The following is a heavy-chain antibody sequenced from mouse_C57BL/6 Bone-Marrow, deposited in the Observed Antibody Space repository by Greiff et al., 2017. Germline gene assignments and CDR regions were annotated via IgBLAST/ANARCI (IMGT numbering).Heavy chain of an antibody. CDR2: IYPGSGST. Sequence: QVQLQQPGAELVKPGASVKMSCKASGYTFTSYWITWVKQRPGQGLEWIGDIYPGSGSTNYNEKFKSKATLTVDTSSSTAYMQLSSLTSADSAVYYGAREYYSNFYAMDYWGQGTSVTVSS. CDR1: GYTFTSYW. J-gene: IGHJ4*01. D-gene: IGHD2-5*01. CDR3: AREYYSNFYAMDY. V-gene: IGHV1-55*01.